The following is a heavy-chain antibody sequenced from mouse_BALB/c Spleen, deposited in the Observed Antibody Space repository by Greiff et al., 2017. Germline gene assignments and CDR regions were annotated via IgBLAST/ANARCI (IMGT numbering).Heavy chain of an antibody. J-gene: IGHJ2*01. CDR3: ARGPNWKFDY. CDR2: ISSGGST. D-gene: IGHD4-1*01. CDR1: GFTFSSYA. Sequence: EVQGVESGGDLVKPGGSLKLSCAASGFTFSSYAMSWVRQTPEKRLEWVASISSGGSTYYPDSVKGRFTISRDNARNILYLQMSSLRSEDTAMYYCARGPNWKFDYWGQGTTLTVSS. V-gene: IGHV5-6-5*01.